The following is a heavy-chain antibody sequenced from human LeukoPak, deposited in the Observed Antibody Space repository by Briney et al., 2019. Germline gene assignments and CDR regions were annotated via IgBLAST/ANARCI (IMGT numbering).Heavy chain of an antibody. CDR1: GFTFSGSA. Sequence: PGGSLRLTCAASGFTFSGSAMHWVRQASGKGLEWVGRIRSKANSYATAYAASVKGRFTISRDDSKNTAYLQMNSLKTEDTAVYYCTRHVAVAGTEGDFDYWGQGTLVTVSS. D-gene: IGHD6-19*01. J-gene: IGHJ4*02. V-gene: IGHV3-73*01. CDR2: IRSKANSYAT. CDR3: TRHVAVAGTEGDFDY.